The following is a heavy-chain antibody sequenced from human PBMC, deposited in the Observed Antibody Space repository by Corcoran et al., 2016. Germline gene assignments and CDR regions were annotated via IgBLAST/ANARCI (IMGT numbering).Heavy chain of an antibody. J-gene: IGHJ4*02. CDR3: ASWTTVTLYYFDY. Sequence: QLQLQESGPGLVKPSETLSLTCTVSGGSISSSSYYWGWIRQPPGKGMEWIGSIYYSGSTYYNPSLKSRVTISVDTSKNQFSLTLSSVTAAATAVYYCASWTTVTLYYFDYWGQGTLVTVSS. D-gene: IGHD4-17*01. CDR1: GGSISSSSYY. V-gene: IGHV4-39*07. CDR2: IYYSGST.